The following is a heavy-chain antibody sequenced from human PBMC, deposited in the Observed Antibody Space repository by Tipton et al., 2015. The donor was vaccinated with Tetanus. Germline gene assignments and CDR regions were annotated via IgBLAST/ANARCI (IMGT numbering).Heavy chain of an antibody. D-gene: IGHD1-26*01. V-gene: IGHV4-31*03. Sequence: TLSLTCTVSGVSISSGDYCWSWIRQPPGKGLEWIGYIYYTGNTYYNPSLKSRVTLSIDMSKNQFSLRLSSVTAADTAVYFRARRVVGATLDYWGQGSLVTVSS. CDR1: GVSISSGDYC. CDR3: ARRVVGATLDY. J-gene: IGHJ4*02. CDR2: IYYTGNT.